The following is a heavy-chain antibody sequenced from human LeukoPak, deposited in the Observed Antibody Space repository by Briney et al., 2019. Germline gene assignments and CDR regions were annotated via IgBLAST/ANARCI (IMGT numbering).Heavy chain of an antibody. CDR1: GFTVSSNY. V-gene: IGHV3-74*01. CDR2: VNTDGSST. CDR3: ARVKDTSYGMDV. J-gene: IGHJ6*02. D-gene: IGHD2-15*01. Sequence: PGGSLRLSCAASGFTVSSNYLSWVRQAPGKGLVWVSRVNTDGSSTSYADSVKGRFTISRDNAKNTLYLQMNSLRAEDTAVYYCARVKDTSYGMDVWGQGTTLTVSS.